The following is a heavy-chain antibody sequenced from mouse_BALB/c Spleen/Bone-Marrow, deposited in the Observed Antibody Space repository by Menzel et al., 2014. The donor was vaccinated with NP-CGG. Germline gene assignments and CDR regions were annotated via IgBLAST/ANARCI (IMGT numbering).Heavy chain of an antibody. Sequence: DVKLVESGAELVKPGASVKLSCTASGFNIKDTYMHWVKRRPEQGLEWIGRIDPANGNTKYDPKFQGKATITADTSSNTAYLQLSSLTSEDTAVYYCARYYYGSSLFDYWGQGTTLTVSS. J-gene: IGHJ2*01. CDR1: GFNIKDTY. CDR2: IDPANGNT. D-gene: IGHD1-1*01. CDR3: ARYYYGSSLFDY. V-gene: IGHV14-3*02.